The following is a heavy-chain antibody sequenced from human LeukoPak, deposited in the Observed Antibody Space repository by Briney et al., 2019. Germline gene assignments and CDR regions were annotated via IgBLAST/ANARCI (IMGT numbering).Heavy chain of an antibody. D-gene: IGHD3-9*01. CDR1: GFAFSNYA. CDR3: AKLPRYYDILTGYYLIDY. CDR2: ISGSGGST. V-gene: IGHV3-23*01. J-gene: IGHJ4*02. Sequence: GGSLRLSCAASGFAFSNYAMSWVRQAPGKGLEWVSAISGSGGSTYYADSVKGRFTISRDNSKNTLYLQMNSLRAEDTAVYYCAKLPRYYDILTGYYLIDYWGQGTLVTVSS.